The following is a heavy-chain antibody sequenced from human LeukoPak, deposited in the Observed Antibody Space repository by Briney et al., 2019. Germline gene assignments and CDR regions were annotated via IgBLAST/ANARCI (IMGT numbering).Heavy chain of an antibody. V-gene: IGHV4-39*01. CDR2: IYYSGSS. CDR1: GGSISSRSYY. CDR3: ARLYDYDSSGPPL. J-gene: IGHJ4*02. D-gene: IGHD3-22*01. Sequence: PSETLSLTCTVSGGSISSRSYYWGWIRQPPGKGLEWIGSIYYSGSSYYNPSLKSRVTISVDTSKNQFSLKLSSVTAADTAVYYCARLYDYDSSGPPLWGQGTMVAVSS.